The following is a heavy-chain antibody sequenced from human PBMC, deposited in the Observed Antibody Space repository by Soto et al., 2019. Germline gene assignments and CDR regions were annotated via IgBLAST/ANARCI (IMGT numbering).Heavy chain of an antibody. V-gene: IGHV4-39*01. CDR2: IYYSGST. CDR3: ARRGSKRFIGQLGVGSWFDT. J-gene: IGHJ5*02. CDR1: GGSISSSSYY. D-gene: IGHD6-6*01. Sequence: SETLSLTCTVSGGSISSSSYYWGWIRRPPGKGLEWIGSIYYSGSTYYNPSLKSRVTISVDTSKNQFSLKLSSVTAADTAVYCCARRGSKRFIGQLGVGSWFDTGGQGTLVTGS.